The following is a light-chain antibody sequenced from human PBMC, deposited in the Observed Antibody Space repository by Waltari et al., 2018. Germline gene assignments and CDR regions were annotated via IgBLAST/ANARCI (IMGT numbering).Light chain of an antibody. CDR3: ATWDDSLGGVV. CDR1: SSNIGGNY. V-gene: IGLV1-47*01. J-gene: IGLJ2*01. Sequence: TISCSGNSSNIGGNYVCWYQQVPGTAPKLLLYRDGQRPSGVPDRFSGSKSGTSASLAISGPRSEDESDYHCATWDDSLGGVVVGGGTKLTVL. CDR2: RDG.